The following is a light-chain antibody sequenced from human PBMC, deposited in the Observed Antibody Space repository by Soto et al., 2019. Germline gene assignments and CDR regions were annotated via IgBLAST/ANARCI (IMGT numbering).Light chain of an antibody. V-gene: IGLV1-40*01. CDR3: QFFDSLSGSVV. CDR1: TSN. J-gene: IGLJ3*02. Sequence: QSVLTQTPSVSGAPGQTVTISCTGTTSNVHWYQQLPGTAPKLLIFDNTNRPSGVPDRFSGSKSDTSASLAITELQAEDEADYYCQFFDSLSGSVVFGGGTKVTVL. CDR2: DNT.